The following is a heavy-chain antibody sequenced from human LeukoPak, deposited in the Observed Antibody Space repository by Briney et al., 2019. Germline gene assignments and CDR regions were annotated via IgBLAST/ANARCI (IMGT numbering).Heavy chain of an antibody. Sequence: PGGSLRLSCAASGFTFSSYWMSWVRQAPGKGLEWVANIKQDGSEKYYVDSVKGRFTISRDNAKNSLYLQMNSLRAEDTAVYYCARRQWLVRRHRPNWFDPWGQGTLVTVSS. D-gene: IGHD6-19*01. CDR1: GFTFSSYW. CDR2: IKQDGSEK. V-gene: IGHV3-7*01. CDR3: ARRQWLVRRHRPNWFDP. J-gene: IGHJ5*02.